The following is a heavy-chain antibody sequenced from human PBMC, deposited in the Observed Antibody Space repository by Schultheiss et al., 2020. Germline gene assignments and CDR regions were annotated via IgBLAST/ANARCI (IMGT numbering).Heavy chain of an antibody. V-gene: IGHV3-30*01. D-gene: IGHD6-19*01. Sequence: GGSLRLSCAASGFTFSSYAMHWVCQAPGKGLEWVAVISYDGSNKYYADSVKGRFTISRDNSKNTLYLQMNSLRAEDTAVYYCAKLMSRVAVADARDWYFDLWGRGTLVTVSS. CDR3: AKLMSRVAVADARDWYFDL. CDR2: ISYDGSNK. CDR1: GFTFSSYA. J-gene: IGHJ2*01.